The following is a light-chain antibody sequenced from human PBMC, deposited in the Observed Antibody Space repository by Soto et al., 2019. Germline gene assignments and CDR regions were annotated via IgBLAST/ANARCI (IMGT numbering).Light chain of an antibody. CDR3: QQRSNFLT. Sequence: DMVMTQSPATLSVSPGESATLSCRASQSVSSNVAWYQQKPGQAPRLLIYSVSTRATGIPARFSGSGSGTDFTLTISSLEPEDFAVYYCQQRSNFLTFGGGTRLEIK. J-gene: IGKJ5*01. V-gene: IGKV3-11*01. CDR1: QSVSSN. CDR2: SVS.